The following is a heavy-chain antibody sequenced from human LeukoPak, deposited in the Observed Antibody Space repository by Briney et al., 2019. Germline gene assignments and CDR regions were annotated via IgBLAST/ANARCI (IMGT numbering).Heavy chain of an antibody. D-gene: IGHD3-22*01. CDR1: GYTFNSYG. J-gene: IGHJ3*02. V-gene: IGHV1-18*01. CDR3: ARPPDYYDSSGAFDI. Sequence: ASVKVSCKASGYTFNSYGISWVRQAPGQGLEWMGWISVYNGNTNYAQKLQGRVTMTTDTSTSTAYMELRSLRSDDTAVYYCARPPDYYDSSGAFDIWGQGTMVTVSS. CDR2: ISVYNGNT.